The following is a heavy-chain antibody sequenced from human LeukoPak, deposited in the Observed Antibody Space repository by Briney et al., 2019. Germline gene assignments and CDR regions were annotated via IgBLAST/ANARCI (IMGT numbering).Heavy chain of an antibody. CDR3: SRDLRGRDDC. J-gene: IGHJ4*02. D-gene: IGHD5-24*01. V-gene: IGHV3-74*01. CDR2: INNGGSVT. Sequence: PGGSLRLSCAASGFTFSSHLMHWVRQAPGKGLVWVSRINNGGSVTDYADSVKGRFTISRDNAKNTLYLQMNTLRVEDTAVYYCSRDLRGRDDCWGQGSLVTVSS. CDR1: GFTFSSHL.